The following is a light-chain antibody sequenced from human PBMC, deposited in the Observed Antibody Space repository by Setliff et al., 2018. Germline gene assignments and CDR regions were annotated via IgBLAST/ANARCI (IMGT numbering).Light chain of an antibody. CDR2: DVS. Sequence: QSVLTQPRSVSGSPGQSVTISCTGTSSDVGTYNYVSWYQQHPGKVPKLMIYDVSKRPSGGPDRFSASKSGNTASLTISGLQAEDEADYYCCSYAGSYTLVFGGGTKVTV. V-gene: IGLV2-11*01. CDR3: CSYAGSYTLV. J-gene: IGLJ2*01. CDR1: SSDVGTYNY.